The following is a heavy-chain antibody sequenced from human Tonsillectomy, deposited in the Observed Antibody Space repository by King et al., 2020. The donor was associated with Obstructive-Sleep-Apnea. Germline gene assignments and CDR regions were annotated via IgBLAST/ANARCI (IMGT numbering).Heavy chain of an antibody. Sequence: QLVQSGAEVKKPGASVKVSCKASGYTFTRYDITWVRQAPGQGLEWLGWISAHNGNTNYAQKLQGRVTMTTDTSTSTAYMELRSLRSDDTAVFYCARTVITMIRGAIPEGFYFDYWGQGTLITVSS. CDR3: ARTVITMIRGAIPEGFYFDY. D-gene: IGHD3-10*01. V-gene: IGHV1-18*01. J-gene: IGHJ4*02. CDR1: GYTFTRYD. CDR2: ISAHNGNT.